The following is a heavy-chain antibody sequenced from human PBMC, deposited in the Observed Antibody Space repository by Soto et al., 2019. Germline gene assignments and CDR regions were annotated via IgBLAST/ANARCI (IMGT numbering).Heavy chain of an antibody. CDR3: ARDGSTVTTNYHYAMDV. Sequence: EVRLLGSGGGMVQPGGSLRLSCEASGFTFRSSAMGWVRQAPGKGLEWVSGISCCEGTTSYAESVRGRFIISRDDSKNTLYLQMNSLRAEDTAVYYCARDGSTVTTNYHYAMDVWGQGTTVTVSS. D-gene: IGHD4-17*01. J-gene: IGHJ6*02. CDR2: ISCCEGTT. CDR1: GFTFRSSA. V-gene: IGHV3-23*01.